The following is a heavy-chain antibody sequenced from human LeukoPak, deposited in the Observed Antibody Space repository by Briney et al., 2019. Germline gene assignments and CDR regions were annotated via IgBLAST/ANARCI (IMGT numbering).Heavy chain of an antibody. D-gene: IGHD2-2*02. J-gene: IGHJ6*03. CDR1: GYSISSGYY. V-gene: IGHV4-38-2*01. CDR2: IYHNGST. Sequence: SETLSLTCAVSGYSISSGYYWGWIRQPPGKGLEWIGSIYHNGSTYYNPSLKSRVTISVDTSKNQFSLKLSSVTAADTAVYYCARGGGIPDPDYYYYYYMDVWGKGTKVTVSS. CDR3: ARGGGIPDPDYYYYYYMDV.